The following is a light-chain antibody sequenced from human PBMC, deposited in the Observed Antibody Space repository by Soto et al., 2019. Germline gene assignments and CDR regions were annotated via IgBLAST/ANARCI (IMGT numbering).Light chain of an antibody. CDR1: QTVRDN. Sequence: EVVMTQSPATLSVSPGERATLSCRASQTVRDNLGWYQHKPGQPPRLLIYGATTRATGIPARFSGSGSGTEFTLTISILQSEDFAVYYCQQYNNWPLTFGGGTKVEIK. J-gene: IGKJ4*01. CDR2: GAT. CDR3: QQYNNWPLT. V-gene: IGKV3D-15*01.